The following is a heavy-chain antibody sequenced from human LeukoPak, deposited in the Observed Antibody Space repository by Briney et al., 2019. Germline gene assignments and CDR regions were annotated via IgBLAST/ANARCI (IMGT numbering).Heavy chain of an antibody. CDR1: GDSISSGGYY. D-gene: IGHD1-26*01. J-gene: IGHJ4*02. CDR3: ARHHLDSGSYFIRLGFFDY. V-gene: IGHV4-39*01. CDR2: IYYSGST. Sequence: SETLSLTCTVSGDSISSGGYYWGWIRQPPGKGLEWIGSIYYSGSTYYNPSLKSRVTISVDTSKNQFSLKLSSVTAADTAVYYCARHHLDSGSYFIRLGFFDYWGQGTLVTVSS.